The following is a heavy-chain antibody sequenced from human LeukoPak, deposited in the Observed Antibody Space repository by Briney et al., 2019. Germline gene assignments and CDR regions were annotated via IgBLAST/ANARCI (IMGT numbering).Heavy chain of an antibody. Sequence: GESLKISCKGSGYSFTSYWIGWVRQMPGKGLEWMGIIYPGDSDTRYSPSFQGQVTISADKSISTAYLQWSSLKASDTAMYYCATHSRDGYNYMDLIWGYWGQGILVTVSS. D-gene: IGHD5-12*01. V-gene: IGHV5-51*01. CDR3: ATHSRDGYNYMDLIWGY. CDR2: IYPGDSDT. J-gene: IGHJ4*02. CDR1: GYSFTSYW.